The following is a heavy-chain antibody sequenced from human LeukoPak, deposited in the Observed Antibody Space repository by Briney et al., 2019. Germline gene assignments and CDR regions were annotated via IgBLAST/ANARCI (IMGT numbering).Heavy chain of an antibody. J-gene: IGHJ4*02. Sequence: PGGPLRLSCAASGFTFKSYAMHWVRQAPGKGLEWVAVISDDGNNKYYADSVKGRFTISRDNSKNTLYLQMNSLRAEDTAIYYCSGVFYYWGQGTLVTVSS. CDR2: ISDDGNNK. V-gene: IGHV3-30*04. CDR1: GFTFKSYA. CDR3: SGVFYY.